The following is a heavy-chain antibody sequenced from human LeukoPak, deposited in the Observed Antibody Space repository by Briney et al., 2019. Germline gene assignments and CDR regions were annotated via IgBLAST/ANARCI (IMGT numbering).Heavy chain of an antibody. CDR2: INHNGNVN. J-gene: IGHJ6*02. CDR3: ARGGGLDV. CDR1: GFTFSSYW. V-gene: IGHV3-7*03. Sequence: GGSLRLSYAASGFTFSSYWMNWARQAPGKGLEWVASINHNGNVNYYVDSVKGRFTISRDNAKNSLYLQMSNLRAEDTAVYFCARGGGLDVWGQGATVTVSS. D-gene: IGHD3-16*01.